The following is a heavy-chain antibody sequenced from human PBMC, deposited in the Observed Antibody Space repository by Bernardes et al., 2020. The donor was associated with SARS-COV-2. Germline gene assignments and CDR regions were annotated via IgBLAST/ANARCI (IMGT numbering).Heavy chain of an antibody. Sequence: GRSLRLSCAASGFTFGSAWVHWVRQAPGKGLVWVSRFNPDGSSTNYPDSVKGRFTISRDHAKNMLFLQMSGLRAEDTAMYYCARDLGYCTNGVCSPWGQGTLVTVSS. CDR2: FNPDGSST. D-gene: IGHD2-8*01. CDR3: ARDLGYCTNGVCSP. V-gene: IGHV3-74*01. CDR1: GFTFGSAW. J-gene: IGHJ5*02.